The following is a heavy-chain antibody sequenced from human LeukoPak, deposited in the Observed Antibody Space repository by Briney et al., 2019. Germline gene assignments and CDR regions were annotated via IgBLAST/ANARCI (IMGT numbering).Heavy chain of an antibody. D-gene: IGHD2/OR15-2a*01. CDR2: IYPDESNI. CDR3: ARPSSGEYSSSFEY. CDR1: GYSFPSYW. Sequence: GEAPKISCKGSGYSFPSYWIAWVRQMPGKGLEGMGIIYPDESNIRYSPSFQGQVTISADKSISTAYLQWSSLKASDTAVYYCARPSSGEYSSSFEYWGQGTLVTVSS. J-gene: IGHJ4*02. V-gene: IGHV5-51*01.